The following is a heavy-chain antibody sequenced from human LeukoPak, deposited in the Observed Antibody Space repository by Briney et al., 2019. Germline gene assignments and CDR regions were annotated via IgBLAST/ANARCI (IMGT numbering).Heavy chain of an antibody. CDR2: ISSSGSTI. CDR1: GFTFSDYY. D-gene: IGHD1-7*01. V-gene: IGHV3-11*01. CDR3: ARDRNWRMYETTLPADAFDI. J-gene: IGHJ3*02. Sequence: PGGSLRLSCAASGFTFSDYYMSWNRQAPGKGLEWVSYISSSGSTIYYADSVKGRFTISRDNAKNSLYLQMNSLRADDTAVYYCARDRNWRMYETTLPADAFDIWGQGTMVTVSS.